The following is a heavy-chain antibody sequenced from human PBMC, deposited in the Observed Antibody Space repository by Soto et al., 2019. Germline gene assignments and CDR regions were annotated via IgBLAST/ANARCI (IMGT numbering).Heavy chain of an antibody. V-gene: IGHV4-59*08. J-gene: IGHJ4*02. CDR3: ARLALTGWKVFDY. CDR1: DDSFSSYF. Sequence: QVQLQESGPGLVKPSETLSLNCTVSDDSFSSYFWSWIRQPPGKGLEWIGYVYYTGSSNYNPSLKSRVTMSVDTSKNQFSLKLTSVTAADTAVYYRARLALTGWKVFDYWGQGTLVTVS. D-gene: IGHD6-19*01. CDR2: VYYTGSS.